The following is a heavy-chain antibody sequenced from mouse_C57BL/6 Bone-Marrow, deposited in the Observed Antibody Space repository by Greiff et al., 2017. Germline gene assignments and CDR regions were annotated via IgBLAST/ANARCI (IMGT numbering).Heavy chain of an antibody. D-gene: IGHD2-2*01. CDR3: VRYGYDGPYWYFDV. CDR2: IRSKSNNYAT. CDR1: GFSFNTYA. J-gene: IGHJ1*03. Sequence: DVHLVESGGGLVQPKGSLKLSCAASGFSFNTYAMNWVRQAPGKGLEWVARIRSKSNNYATYYADSVKDRFTISRDDSESMLYLQMNNLKTEDTAMYYCVRYGYDGPYWYFDVWGTGTTVTVSS. V-gene: IGHV10-1*01.